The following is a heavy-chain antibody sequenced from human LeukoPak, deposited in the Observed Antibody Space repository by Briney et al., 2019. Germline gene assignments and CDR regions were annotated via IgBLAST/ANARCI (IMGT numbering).Heavy chain of an antibody. V-gene: IGHV3-11*06. CDR1: GFTFSDYY. J-gene: IGHJ3*02. Sequence: GGSLRLSCAASGFTFSDYYMSWIRQAPGKGLEWVSYISSSSSYIYYADSVKGRFTISRDNAKNSLYLQMNSLRAEDTAVYYCARDWFGDAFDIWGQGTMVTVSS. CDR3: ARDWFGDAFDI. D-gene: IGHD3-10*01. CDR2: ISSSSSYI.